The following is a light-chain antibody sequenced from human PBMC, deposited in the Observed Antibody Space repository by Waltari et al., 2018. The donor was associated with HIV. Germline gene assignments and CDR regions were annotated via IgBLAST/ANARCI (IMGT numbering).Light chain of an antibody. Sequence: DIQLTQSPSFLSASVGDRVTITCRASQDISNFLAWYQQQPGKPPKLLIYAASTLESGVPSRFSGSGSGTEFTLTISSLQPEDFATYFCQQHSSYPPTFGPGTKVDIK. J-gene: IGKJ3*01. CDR1: QDISNF. V-gene: IGKV1-9*01. CDR3: QQHSSYPPT. CDR2: AAS.